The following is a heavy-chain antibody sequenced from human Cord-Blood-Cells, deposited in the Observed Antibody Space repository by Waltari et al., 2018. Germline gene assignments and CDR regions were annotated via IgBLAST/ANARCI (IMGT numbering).Heavy chain of an antibody. D-gene: IGHD1-1*01. CDR3: ARGEATGDY. CDR2: IKQDGSEK. CDR1: GCIFSSYC. Sequence: EVQLVGCGGGLVQRGGSLRVSCAAYGCIFSSYCMSWVREAPGKGLEWVANIKQDGSEKYYVDSVKGRFTSSRDNAKNSLYLQMNSLRAEDTAVYYCARGEATGDYWGQGTLVTVSS. V-gene: IGHV3-7*01. J-gene: IGHJ4*02.